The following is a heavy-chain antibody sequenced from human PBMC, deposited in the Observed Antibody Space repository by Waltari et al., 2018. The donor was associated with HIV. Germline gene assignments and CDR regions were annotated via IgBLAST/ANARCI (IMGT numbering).Heavy chain of an antibody. CDR3: ARSSSGVFDH. J-gene: IGHJ4*02. CDR1: GFSFERYG. V-gene: IGHV3-7*03. D-gene: IGHD2-15*01. CDR2: INQDGSEM. Sequence: SGGGSAKPGGSLRVSCGVAGFSFERYGMSWVRQAPGKGLEWVANINQDGSEMYLVDSGKGRFTIFRDNIKKSVYLQMKNLRDEDTATYYCARSSSGVFDHWGQGSPVTVSS.